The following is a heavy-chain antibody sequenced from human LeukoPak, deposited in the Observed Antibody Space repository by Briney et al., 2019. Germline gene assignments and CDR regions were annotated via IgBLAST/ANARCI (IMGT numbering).Heavy chain of an antibody. Sequence: SETLSLTCTVSGGSISSSSYYWGWIRQPPGKGLEWIGSIYYSGSTYYNPSLKSRVTMSVDTSKNQFSLKLSSVTAADTAVYYCARLEVVPAASNNWFDPWGQGTLVTVSS. CDR1: GGSISSSSYY. V-gene: IGHV4-39*01. D-gene: IGHD2-2*01. CDR3: ARLEVVPAASNNWFDP. J-gene: IGHJ5*02. CDR2: IYYSGST.